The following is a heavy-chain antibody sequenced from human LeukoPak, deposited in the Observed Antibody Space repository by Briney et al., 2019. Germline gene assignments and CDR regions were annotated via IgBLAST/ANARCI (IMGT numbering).Heavy chain of an antibody. V-gene: IGHV4-59*01. J-gene: IGHJ4*02. Sequence: PSETLSLTCTVSGGSISSYYWSWIRQPPGKGLEWIGNIYYSGSTNYNPSLKSRVTISVDTSKNQFSLKLSSVTAADTAVYYCTRDLVYYYDSSGYSDYWGQGTLVTVSS. CDR1: GGSISSYY. D-gene: IGHD3-22*01. CDR2: IYYSGST. CDR3: TRDLVYYYDSSGYSDY.